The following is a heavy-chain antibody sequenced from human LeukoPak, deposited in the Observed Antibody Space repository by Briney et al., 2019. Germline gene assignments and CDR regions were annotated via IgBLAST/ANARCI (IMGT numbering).Heavy chain of an antibody. J-gene: IGHJ5*02. V-gene: IGHV1-69*06. Sequence: SVKVSCKASGGTFSSYAISWVRQAPGQGLEWMGGIIPIFGTANYAQKFQGRVTITADKSTSTAHMELSSLRSEDTAVYYCARVGTYYYGSGSYSGWFDPWGQGTLVTVSS. D-gene: IGHD3-10*01. CDR2: IIPIFGTA. CDR3: ARVGTYYYGSGSYSGWFDP. CDR1: GGTFSSYA.